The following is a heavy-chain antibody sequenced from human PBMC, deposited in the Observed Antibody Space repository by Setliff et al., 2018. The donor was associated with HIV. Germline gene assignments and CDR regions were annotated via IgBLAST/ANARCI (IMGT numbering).Heavy chain of an antibody. V-gene: IGHV4-39*07. J-gene: IGHJ5*02. CDR2: ISYSGST. D-gene: IGHD6-19*01. CDR1: GGSISSSSDY. Sequence: SETLSLTCTVSGGSISSSSDYWGWIRQPPGKGLEWIGSISYSGSTYYTPSLKSRVTISVDMSKNQFSLKLSSVTAADTAVYFCARDHRAIAVAGANWFDPWGQGTLVTVSS. CDR3: ARDHRAIAVAGANWFDP.